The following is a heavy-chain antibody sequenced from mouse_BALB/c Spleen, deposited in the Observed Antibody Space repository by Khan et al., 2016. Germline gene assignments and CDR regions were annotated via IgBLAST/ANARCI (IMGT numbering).Heavy chain of an antibody. CDR3: ARGFITTATGY. V-gene: IGHV9-2-1*01. CDR2: INTETGEP. D-gene: IGHD1-2*01. J-gene: IGHJ2*01. Sequence: QIQLVQSGPELKKPGETVKISCKASDYTFTDYSMHWVKQAPGKGLKWMGWINTETGEPTYADDFKGRFAFSLETSASTAYLQINNLKNEDTATYFCARGFITTATGYWGQGTTLTVSS. CDR1: DYTFTDYS.